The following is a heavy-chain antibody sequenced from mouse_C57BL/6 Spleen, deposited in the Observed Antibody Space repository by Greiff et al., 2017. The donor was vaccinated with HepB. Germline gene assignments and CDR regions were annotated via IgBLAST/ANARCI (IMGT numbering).Heavy chain of an antibody. V-gene: IGHV1-61*01. CDR3: ARDYSNLYYAMDY. J-gene: IGHJ4*01. Sequence: QVQLKEPGAELVRPGSSVKLSCKASGYTFTSYWMDWVKQRPGQGLEWIGNIYPSDSETHYNQKFKDKATLTVDKSSSTAYMQLSSLTSEDSAVYYCARDYSNLYYAMDYWGQGTSVTVSS. D-gene: IGHD2-5*01. CDR1: GYTFTSYW. CDR2: IYPSDSET.